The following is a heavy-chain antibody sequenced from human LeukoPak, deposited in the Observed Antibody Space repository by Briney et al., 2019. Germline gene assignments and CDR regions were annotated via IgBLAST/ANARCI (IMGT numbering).Heavy chain of an antibody. CDR1: GYTFTNYY. Sequence: ASVKVSCKASGYTFTNYYIHWVRQAPGQGLEWMGIINPNGGSTNYAQKFQGRVTMTRDTSTSTVYMELSSLRSEDMAIYYCARDMSSGSYYLNYFDFWGQGTLVTVSS. D-gene: IGHD3-10*01. V-gene: IGHV1-46*01. CDR3: ARDMSSGSYYLNYFDF. CDR2: INPNGGST. J-gene: IGHJ4*02.